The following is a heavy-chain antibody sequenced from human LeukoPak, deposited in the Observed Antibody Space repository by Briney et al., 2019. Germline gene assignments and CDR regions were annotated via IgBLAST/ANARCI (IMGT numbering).Heavy chain of an antibody. V-gene: IGHV4-59*08. D-gene: IGHD1-26*01. CDR1: GGSISSYY. Sequence: SETLSLTCTVSGGSISSYYWSWIRQPPGKGLEWIGYIYYSGSTNYNPSLRSRVTISVDTSKNQFSLKLTSVTAPDTAVYYCARHISGNYGGYFDYWGQGTLVAVSS. CDR3: ARHISGNYGGYFDY. J-gene: IGHJ4*02. CDR2: IYYSGST.